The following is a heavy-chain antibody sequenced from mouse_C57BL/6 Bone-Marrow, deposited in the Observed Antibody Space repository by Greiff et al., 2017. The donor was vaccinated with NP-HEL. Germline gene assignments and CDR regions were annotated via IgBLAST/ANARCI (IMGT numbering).Heavy chain of an antibody. Sequence: QVQLQQPGAELVKPGASVKMSCKASGYTFTSYWITWVKQRPGQGLEWIGDIYPGSGSTNYNEKFKSKATLTVDTSSGTAYMQLSSLTSEDSAVYYCAREWYHYAMDYWGQGTSVTVSS. CDR2: IYPGSGST. J-gene: IGHJ4*01. V-gene: IGHV1-55*01. D-gene: IGHD2-1*01. CDR3: AREWYHYAMDY. CDR1: GYTFTSYW.